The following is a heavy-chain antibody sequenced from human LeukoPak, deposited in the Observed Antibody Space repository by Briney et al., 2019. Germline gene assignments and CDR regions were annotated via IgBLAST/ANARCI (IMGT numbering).Heavy chain of an antibody. D-gene: IGHD5-18*01. V-gene: IGHV4-34*01. CDR3: ARGSRIQLWWRGGAFDI. CDR2: INHSGST. Sequence: SETLSLTCAVYGGSFSGYYWSWIRQPPGKGLEWIGEINHSGSTNYNPSLKSRVTISVDTSKNQFSLKLSSVTAADTAVYYCARGSRIQLWWRGGAFDIWGQGTMVTVSS. J-gene: IGHJ3*02. CDR1: GGSFSGYY.